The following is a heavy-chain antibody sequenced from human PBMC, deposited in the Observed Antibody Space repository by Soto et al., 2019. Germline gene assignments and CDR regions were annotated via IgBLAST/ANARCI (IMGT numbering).Heavy chain of an antibody. CDR2: INHSGST. CDR3: ARGHIAARPSDY. D-gene: IGHD6-6*01. V-gene: IGHV4-34*01. Sequence: SESLSLTCAVYGGSFSGYYWSWIRQPPGKGLEWIGEINHSGSTNYNPSLKSRVTISVDTLKNQFSLKLSSVTAADTAVYYCARGHIAARPSDYWGQGTLVTVSS. J-gene: IGHJ4*02. CDR1: GGSFSGYY.